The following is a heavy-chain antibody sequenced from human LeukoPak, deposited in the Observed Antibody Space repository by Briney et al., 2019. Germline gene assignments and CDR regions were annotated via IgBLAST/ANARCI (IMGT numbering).Heavy chain of an antibody. V-gene: IGHV3-30*04. CDR2: ISFDGRSK. J-gene: IGHJ6*03. CDR3: ANVLRVRGVTYYYYYMDV. D-gene: IGHD3-10*01. Sequence: GGSLRLSCAASGFTFSSYAMTWVRQAPGKGLEWVAVISFDGRSKYYADSVKGRFTISRDNSKNTLYLQMNSLRAEDTAVYYCANVLRVRGVTYYYYYMDVWGKGTTVTISS. CDR1: GFTFSSYA.